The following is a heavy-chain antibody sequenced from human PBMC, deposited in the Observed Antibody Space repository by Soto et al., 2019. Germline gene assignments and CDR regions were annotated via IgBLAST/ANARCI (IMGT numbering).Heavy chain of an antibody. CDR1: GFTFSSYA. CDR2: ISYDGSNK. D-gene: IGHD4-4*01. V-gene: IGHV3-30-3*01. J-gene: IGHJ2*01. Sequence: QVQLVESGGGVVQPGRSLRLSCAASGFTFSSYAMHWVRQAPGKGLEWVAVISYDGSNKYYAVSVKGRFTTSRDNSKNPLYLQMTSLRAEATAVYYCARPLWRNDYNWGYFDLWRRGTLVTVSS. CDR3: ARPLWRNDYNWGYFDL.